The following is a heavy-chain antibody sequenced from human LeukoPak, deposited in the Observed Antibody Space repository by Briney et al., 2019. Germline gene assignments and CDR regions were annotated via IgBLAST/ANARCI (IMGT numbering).Heavy chain of an antibody. V-gene: IGHV3-74*01. CDR3: ARIKEDTDAFDI. CDR1: GFTFSSYW. Sequence: GGSLRLSCAASGFTFSSYWMHWVRQAPGKGLVWVSRINSDGSSTSYADSVKGRFTISRDNAKNSLYLQMNSLRAEDTAVYYCARIKEDTDAFDIWGQGTMVTVSS. CDR2: INSDGSST. J-gene: IGHJ3*02.